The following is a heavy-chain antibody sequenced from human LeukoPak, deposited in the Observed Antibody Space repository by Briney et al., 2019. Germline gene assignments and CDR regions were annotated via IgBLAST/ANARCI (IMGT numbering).Heavy chain of an antibody. D-gene: IGHD6-19*01. CDR2: IWYDGSNK. CDR3: ARRYSSGWYYFDY. Sequence: GRSLRLSCAASGFTFSSYAMHWVRQAPGKGREWVAVIWYDGSNKYYADSVKGRFTISRDNSKNTLYLQMNSLRAEDTAVYYCARRYSSGWYYFDYWGQGTLVTVSS. V-gene: IGHV3-33*01. J-gene: IGHJ4*02. CDR1: GFTFSSYA.